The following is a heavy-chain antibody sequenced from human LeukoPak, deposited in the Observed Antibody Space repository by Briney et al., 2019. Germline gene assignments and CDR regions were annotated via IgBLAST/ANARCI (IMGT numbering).Heavy chain of an antibody. CDR1: GYTFTSYG. V-gene: IGHV1-18*04. D-gene: IGHD3-10*01. J-gene: IGHJ6*04. Sequence: ASVKVSCKASGYTFTSYGISWVRQAPGQGHEWRGWISAYNGNTNYAQKLQGRVTMTTDTSTSTAYMELRSLRSDDTAVYYCARVDRLLWFGEFYGMDLWGKGTTVTVSS. CDR2: ISAYNGNT. CDR3: ARVDRLLWFGEFYGMDL.